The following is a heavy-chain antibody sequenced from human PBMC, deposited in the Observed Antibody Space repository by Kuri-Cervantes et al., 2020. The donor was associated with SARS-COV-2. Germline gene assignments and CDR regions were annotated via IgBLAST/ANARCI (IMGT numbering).Heavy chain of an antibody. CDR3: ARDVLGQPLDY. CDR2: IKQDGSEK. D-gene: IGHD3-3*02. J-gene: IGHJ4*02. Sequence: GESLKISCAASGFTFSSYWMSWVRQAPGKGLEWVANIKQDGSEKYYVDSVKGRFTISRGNAKNSLYLQMNSLRAEDTAVYYCARDVLGQPLDYWGQGTLVTVSS. CDR1: GFTFSSYW. V-gene: IGHV3-7*01.